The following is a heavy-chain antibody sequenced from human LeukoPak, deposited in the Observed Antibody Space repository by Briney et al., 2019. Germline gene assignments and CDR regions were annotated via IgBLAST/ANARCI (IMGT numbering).Heavy chain of an antibody. Sequence: PSETLSLTCTVSGGSISSSSYYWGWIRQPPGKGLEWIGSIYYSGSTYYNPSLKSRVTISVDTSKNQFSLKLSSVTAADTAVYYCARRDRLYNYYDFWSGYYPGGPFDYWGQGTLVTVSS. V-gene: IGHV4-39*01. CDR2: IYYSGST. CDR3: ARRDRLYNYYDFWSGYYPGGPFDY. D-gene: IGHD3-3*01. J-gene: IGHJ4*02. CDR1: GGSISSSSYY.